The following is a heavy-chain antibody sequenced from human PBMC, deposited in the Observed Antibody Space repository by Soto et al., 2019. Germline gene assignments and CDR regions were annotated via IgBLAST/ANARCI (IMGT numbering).Heavy chain of an antibody. J-gene: IGHJ4*02. D-gene: IGHD3-22*01. V-gene: IGHV1-69*13. CDR1: GGTFSSYA. CDR2: IIPIFGTA. CDR3: ARDFPLSNDSSGFD. Sequence: GASVKVSCKASGGTFSSYAISWVRQAPGQGLEWMGGIIPIFGTANYAQKFQGRVTITADESTSTAYMELSSLRSEDTAVYYCARDFPLSNDSSGFDWGQGTLVTVSS.